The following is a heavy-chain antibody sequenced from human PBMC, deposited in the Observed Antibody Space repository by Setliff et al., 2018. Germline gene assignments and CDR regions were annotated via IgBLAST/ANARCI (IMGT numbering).Heavy chain of an antibody. CDR1: GYTFAGYY. CDR2: INPNSGGA. Sequence: ASVKVSCKASGYTFAGYYMHWVRQAPGQGLEWMGWINPNSGGANYAQKFQGRVTMTRDASISTGYMELSRLRSDDTAVYYCARDASSGGSCYDRWGQGTLVTVSS. D-gene: IGHD2-15*01. CDR3: ARDASSGGSCYDR. J-gene: IGHJ5*02. V-gene: IGHV1-2*02.